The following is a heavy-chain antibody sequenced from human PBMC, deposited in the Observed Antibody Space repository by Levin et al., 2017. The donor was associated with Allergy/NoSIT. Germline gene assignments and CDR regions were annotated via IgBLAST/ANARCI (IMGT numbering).Heavy chain of an antibody. V-gene: IGHV4-31*03. CDR1: GGYISSGGYY. CDR2: IYYSGST. D-gene: IGHD1-20*01. Sequence: SETLSLTCTVSGGYISSGGYYWSWIRQHPGTGLEWIGYIYYSGSTYYNPSLKSRVTISVDTSKNQFSLKLSSVTAADTAVYYCARSTSITGTTGKDYWGQGTLVTVSS. CDR3: ARSTSITGTTGKDY. J-gene: IGHJ4*02.